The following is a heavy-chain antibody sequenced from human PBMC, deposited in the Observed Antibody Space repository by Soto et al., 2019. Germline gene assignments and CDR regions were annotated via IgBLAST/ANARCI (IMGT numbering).Heavy chain of an antibody. D-gene: IGHD3-9*01. CDR2: INHSGST. CDR1: GGSFSGYY. J-gene: IGHJ6*02. Sequence: SEPLSLTCAVYGGSFSGYYWSWIRQPPGKGLEWIGEINHSGSTNYNPSLKSRVTISVDTSKNQFSLKLSSVTAADTAVYYCARIVLRYFGWPRNYGMDVWGQGTTVTVSS. V-gene: IGHV4-34*01. CDR3: ARIVLRYFGWPRNYGMDV.